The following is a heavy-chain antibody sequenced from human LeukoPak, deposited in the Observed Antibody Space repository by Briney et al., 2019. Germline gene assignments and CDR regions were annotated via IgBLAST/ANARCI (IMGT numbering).Heavy chain of an antibody. CDR2: IWYDGSSK. J-gene: IGHJ4*02. CDR1: GFTFSSYG. Sequence: GGSLRLSCAASGFTFSSYGMHWVRQAPGKGLEWVAVIWYDGSSKYYADSVKGRFTISRDNSKNTLYLQMNSLRAEDTAVYYCAREKSAVAGYYFDYWGQGTLVTVSS. V-gene: IGHV3-33*01. D-gene: IGHD6-19*01. CDR3: AREKSAVAGYYFDY.